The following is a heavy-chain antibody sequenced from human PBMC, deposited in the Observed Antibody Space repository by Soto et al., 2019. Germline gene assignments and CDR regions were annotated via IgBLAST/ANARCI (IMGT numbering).Heavy chain of an antibody. CDR3: ASYCSSTSCSYYYYYYGMDV. CDR1: GGTFSSYA. V-gene: IGHV1-69*13. J-gene: IGHJ6*02. Sequence: SVKVSCKASGGTFSSYAISWVRQAPGQGLEWMGGIIPIFGTANYAQKFQGRVTITADESTSTAYMELSSLRSEDTAVYYCASYCSSTSCSYYYYYYGMDVWGQGTTVTVSS. D-gene: IGHD2-2*01. CDR2: IIPIFGTA.